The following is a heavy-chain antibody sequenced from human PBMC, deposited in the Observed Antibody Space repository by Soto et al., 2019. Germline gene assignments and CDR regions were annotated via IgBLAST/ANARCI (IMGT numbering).Heavy chain of an antibody. V-gene: IGHV4-30-4*01. CDR1: GGYISSGGYY. CDR2: IYYSGST. D-gene: IGHD3-22*01. Sequence: SETLSLPCTVSGGYISSGGYYWSWIRQPPGKGLEWIGYIYYSGSTYYNPSLKSRVTISVDTSKNQFSPKLSSVTAADTAVYCCARRLYYYDSSGYYPSGMDVWGQGTTVTVSS. CDR3: ARRLYYYDSSGYYPSGMDV. J-gene: IGHJ6*02.